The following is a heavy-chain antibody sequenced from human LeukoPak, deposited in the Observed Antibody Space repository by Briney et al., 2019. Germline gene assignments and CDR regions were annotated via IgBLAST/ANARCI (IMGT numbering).Heavy chain of an antibody. V-gene: IGHV1-46*01. CDR3: ARFAVHRRIAVNGQFGLDY. J-gene: IGHJ4*02. Sequence: ASVKVSCTASGYTFTSYYMHWVRQAPGQGLEWMGIINPSGGSTSYAQKFQGRVTMTRDTSTSTVYMELSSLRSEDTAVYYCARFAVHRRIAVNGQFGLDYWGRGTLVTVSS. CDR2: INPSGGST. D-gene: IGHD6-19*01. CDR1: GYTFTSYY.